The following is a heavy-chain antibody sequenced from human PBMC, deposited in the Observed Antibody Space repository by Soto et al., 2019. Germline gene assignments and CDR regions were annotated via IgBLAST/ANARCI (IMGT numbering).Heavy chain of an antibody. D-gene: IGHD3-3*01. CDR2: IYYSGST. CDR3: ARDSELRFLEWLPGGGMDV. V-gene: IGHV4-59*01. Sequence: SETLSLTCTVSGGSISSYYWSWIRQPPGKGLEWIGYIYYSGSTNYNPSLKSRVTISVDTSKNQFSLKLSSVTAADTAVYYCARDSELRFLEWLPGGGMDVWGQGTTVTVSS. J-gene: IGHJ6*02. CDR1: GGSISSYY.